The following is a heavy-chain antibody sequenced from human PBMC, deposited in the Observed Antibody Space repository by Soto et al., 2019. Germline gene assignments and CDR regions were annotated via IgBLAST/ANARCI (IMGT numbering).Heavy chain of an antibody. V-gene: IGHV4-31*03. D-gene: IGHD2-2*01. Sequence: QVQLQESGPGLARPSQTLSLTCTVSGASLNSGGYYWTWMRQVPGKGLEWIGYIFHTGTTFYTPSLKSRVVMSIDTSDNQFSLNLRSVTAADTAVYYCARGLGYERNGFFLGAFDIWGQGTVVTVST. J-gene: IGHJ3*02. CDR2: IFHTGTT. CDR3: ARGLGYERNGFFLGAFDI. CDR1: GASLNSGGYY.